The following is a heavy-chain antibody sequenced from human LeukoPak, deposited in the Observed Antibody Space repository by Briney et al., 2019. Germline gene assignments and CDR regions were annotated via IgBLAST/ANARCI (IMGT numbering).Heavy chain of an antibody. J-gene: IGHJ4*02. CDR3: ARGIGPQVV. Sequence: SETLSLTCTVSGGSISSYYWSWIRQPPEEGLEWIGSISYNGNTDYNPSLKSRVTISVDTSNNQFSLKLSSVTAADTAVYYCARGIGPQVVWGQGTLVTVSS. CDR1: GGSISSYY. V-gene: IGHV4-59*12. CDR2: ISYNGNT. D-gene: IGHD2-15*01.